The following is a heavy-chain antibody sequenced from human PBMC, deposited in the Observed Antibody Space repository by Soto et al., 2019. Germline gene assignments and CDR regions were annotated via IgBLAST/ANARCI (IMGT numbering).Heavy chain of an antibody. Sequence: GGSLRLSCAASGFTFSNYEMNWVRQTPGKGLEWVSYISYTGSTIYYTDSVRGRFTISRDNSKNSLYLQMNSLRAEDTAVYYCARGLRIYYDRSGLHYWGQGTLVTVSS. D-gene: IGHD3-22*01. V-gene: IGHV3-48*03. CDR1: GFTFSNYE. CDR2: ISYTGSTI. CDR3: ARGLRIYYDRSGLHY. J-gene: IGHJ4*02.